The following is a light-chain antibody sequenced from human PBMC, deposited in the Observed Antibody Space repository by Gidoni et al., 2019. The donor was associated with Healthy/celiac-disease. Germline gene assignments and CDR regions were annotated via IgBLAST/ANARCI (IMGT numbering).Light chain of an antibody. CDR2: DND. CDR1: SSNIGNNY. V-gene: IGLV1-51*01. Sequence: QSVFTQPPSVSAAPGQTVTISCSGSSSNIGNNYVSWYQQLPGTAPKLLIYDNDKRPSGIPDRFSGSKSGTSATLGITGRQTGDEADYYCGTWGSSVSGGGVFGGGTKVTVL. CDR3: GTWGSSVSGGGV. J-gene: IGLJ3*02.